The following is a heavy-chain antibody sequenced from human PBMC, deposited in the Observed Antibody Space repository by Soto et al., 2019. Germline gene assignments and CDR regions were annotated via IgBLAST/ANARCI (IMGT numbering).Heavy chain of an antibody. Sequence: GGSLRLSCAASGFTFSSYGMHWVRQAPGKGLEWVAVISYDGSNKYYADSVKGRFTISRDNAKNSLYLQMNSLRAEDTAVYYCARGQYYYDSSGYPGYWGQGTLVTVSS. V-gene: IGHV3-33*05. D-gene: IGHD3-22*01. CDR3: ARGQYYYDSSGYPGY. J-gene: IGHJ4*02. CDR1: GFTFSSYG. CDR2: ISYDGSNK.